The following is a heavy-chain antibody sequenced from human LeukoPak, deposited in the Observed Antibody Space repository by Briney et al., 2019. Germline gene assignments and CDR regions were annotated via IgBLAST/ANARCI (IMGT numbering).Heavy chain of an antibody. V-gene: IGHV4-34*01. CDR2: INHSGST. CDR1: GGSFSGYY. Sequence: PSETLSLTCAVYGGSFSGYYWSWIRQPPGKGLEWIGEINHSGSTNYNPSLKSRVTISVDTSKNQFSLKLSSVTAADTAVYYCARTGYCSSTSCYLGAFYIWGQGTMVTVSS. D-gene: IGHD2-2*01. CDR3: ARTGYCSSTSCYLGAFYI. J-gene: IGHJ3*02.